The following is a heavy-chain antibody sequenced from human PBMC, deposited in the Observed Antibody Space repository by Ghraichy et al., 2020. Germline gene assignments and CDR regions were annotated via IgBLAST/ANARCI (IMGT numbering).Heavy chain of an antibody. V-gene: IGHV3-23*01. CDR1: GFTFSNYA. CDR3: ARGDQLLSSYFDY. CDR2: ISDRGGMT. J-gene: IGHJ4*02. Sequence: GESLNISCVASGFTFSNYALNWVRQAPGKGLEWVSGISDRGGMTYYAGSVMGRFTISRDNSKNTLYLQMNSLRAEDTSVYYCARGDQLLSSYFDYWGQGTLVTVSS. D-gene: IGHD2-2*01.